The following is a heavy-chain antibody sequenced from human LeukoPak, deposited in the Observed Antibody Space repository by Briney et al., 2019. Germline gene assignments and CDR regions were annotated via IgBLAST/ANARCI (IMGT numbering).Heavy chain of an antibody. CDR1: GYTFTGYF. D-gene: IGHD2-15*01. CDR3: ARGDIVYGMDV. Sequence: ASVKVSCKASGYTFTGYFMHWVRQAPGQGLEWMGWINPNSGGADYAQKFQGRVTMTRDTSIRTAYMELSRLRSDDTAVYYCARGDIVYGMDVWGQGTTVTVSS. CDR2: INPNSGGA. V-gene: IGHV1-2*02. J-gene: IGHJ6*02.